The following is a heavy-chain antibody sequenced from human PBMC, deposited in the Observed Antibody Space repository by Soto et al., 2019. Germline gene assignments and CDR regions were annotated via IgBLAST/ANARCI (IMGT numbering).Heavy chain of an antibody. Sequence: SGPTLVNPTQTLTLTCPFSGFSLSTSGMCVSWIRQPPGKALEWLARIDWDDDKYYSTSLKTRLTISKDTSKNQVVLTMTNMDPVDTATYYCARIVRENYYYYMDVWGKGTTVTVSS. J-gene: IGHJ6*03. CDR3: ARIVRENYYYYMDV. V-gene: IGHV2-70*11. CDR1: GFSLSTSGMC. CDR2: IDWDDDK.